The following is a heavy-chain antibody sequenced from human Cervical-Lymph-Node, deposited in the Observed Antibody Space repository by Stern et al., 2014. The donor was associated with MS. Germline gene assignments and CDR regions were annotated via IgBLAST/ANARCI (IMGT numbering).Heavy chain of an antibody. CDR1: GGPFSSYT. J-gene: IGHJ6*02. D-gene: IGHD1-26*01. V-gene: IGHV1-69*09. CDR2: IIPILGIA. CDR3: ARGELKEGLVRGMDV. Sequence: VHLEESGAEVKKPGASGKVSCKASGGPFSSYTISWVRQAPGKGLEWMGRIIPILGIATYATKFQGRATITADKSSRTAYMELSSLRSEDTAVYYCARGELKEGLVRGMDVWGQGTTVTVSS.